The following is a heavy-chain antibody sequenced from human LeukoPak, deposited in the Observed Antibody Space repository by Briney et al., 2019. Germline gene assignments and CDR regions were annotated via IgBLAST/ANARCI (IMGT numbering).Heavy chain of an antibody. CDR2: LKSKTDGGVT. Sequence: GGSLRLSCAASGFTFSNAWMNWVRQAPGKGLEWVGRLKSKTDGGVTDYAAPVKGRFTISRDDSKNTLYLQMNSLKTEDTAVYYCTTTYYYDSSPASFDYWGQGTLVTVSS. D-gene: IGHD3-22*01. J-gene: IGHJ4*02. CDR3: TTTYYYDSSPASFDY. CDR1: GFTFSNAW. V-gene: IGHV3-15*01.